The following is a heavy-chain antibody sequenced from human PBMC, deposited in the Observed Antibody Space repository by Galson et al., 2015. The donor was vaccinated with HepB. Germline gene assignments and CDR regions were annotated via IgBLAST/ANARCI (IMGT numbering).Heavy chain of an antibody. CDR3: AREGGRYCSSTSCYPGWFDP. CDR2: IYCSGST. J-gene: IGHJ5*02. Sequence: ETLSLTCTVSGGSISSFYWSWIRQSPGKGLEWIGYIYCSGSTNYNPSLKSRVTISGDTSKNQFSLKLSSVTAADTAVYYCAREGGRYCSSTSCYPGWFDPWGQGTLVTVSS. V-gene: IGHV4-59*01. CDR1: GGSISSFY. D-gene: IGHD2-2*01.